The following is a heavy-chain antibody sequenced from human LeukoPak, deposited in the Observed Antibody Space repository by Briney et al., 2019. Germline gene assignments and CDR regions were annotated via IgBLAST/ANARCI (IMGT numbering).Heavy chain of an antibody. CDR3: ARDGGDYYGSGTPGRFDP. D-gene: IGHD3-10*01. J-gene: IGHJ5*02. CDR2: INPSGGST. Sequence: ASVKVSCKASGYTFTSYYMHWVRQAPGQGLEWMGIINPSGGSTSYAQKFQGRVTMTRDMSTSTVYMELSSLRSEDTAVYYCARDGGDYYGSGTPGRFDPWGQGTLVTVSS. V-gene: IGHV1-46*01. CDR1: GYTFTSYY.